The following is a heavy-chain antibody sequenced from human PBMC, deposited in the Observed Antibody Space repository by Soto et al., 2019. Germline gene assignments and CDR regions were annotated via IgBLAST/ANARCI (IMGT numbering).Heavy chain of an antibody. CDR1: GVTFSSYG. Sequence: GGSLRLSCAASGVTFSSYGMHWVRQAPGKGLEWVAVIWNDGSNRYYADSVKGRFTISRDNCKNTVSLQMNSLRAEDTAVYYCARDGFDSIQYWGQGTLVTVS. CDR2: IWNDGSNR. V-gene: IGHV3-33*01. CDR3: ARDGFDSIQY. J-gene: IGHJ1*01. D-gene: IGHD3-22*01.